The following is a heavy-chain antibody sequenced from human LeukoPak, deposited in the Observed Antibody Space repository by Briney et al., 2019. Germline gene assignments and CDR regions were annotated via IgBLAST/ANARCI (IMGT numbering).Heavy chain of an antibody. J-gene: IGHJ3*02. CDR3: ARGSYDDGSGSYYSDAFDI. Sequence: SVKVSCKASGGTFSSYAISWVRQAPGQGLEWMGGIIPIFGTANYAQKFQGRVTITADESTSTAYMELSSLRSEDTAVYYCARGSYDDGSGSYYSDAFDIWGQGTMVTVSS. CDR1: GGTFSSYA. V-gene: IGHV1-69*01. CDR2: IIPIFGTA. D-gene: IGHD3-10*01.